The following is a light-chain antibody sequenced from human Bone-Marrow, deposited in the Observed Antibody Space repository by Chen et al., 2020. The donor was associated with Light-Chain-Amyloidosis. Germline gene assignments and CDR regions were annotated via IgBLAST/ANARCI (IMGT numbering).Light chain of an antibody. J-gene: IGLJ3*02. CDR1: SSDVGRYDS. Sequence: QSALTQPASVSGSPGQSITISCTGSSSDVGRYDSVSWYQQHPGKGPKLIIYDVSNRPSGISNRFSGSKSGNTASLTISGLQGEDEADYYCASRTTANALGGMFGGGTKLTVL. V-gene: IGLV2-14*03. CDR2: DVS. CDR3: ASRTTANALGGM.